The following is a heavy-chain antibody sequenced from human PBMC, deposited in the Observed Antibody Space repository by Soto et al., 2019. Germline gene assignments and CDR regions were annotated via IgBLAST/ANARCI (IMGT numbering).Heavy chain of an antibody. J-gene: IGHJ4*02. D-gene: IGHD1-26*01. V-gene: IGHV3-23*01. CDR2: ISGSGGST. CDR1: GFTFSSYA. Sequence: GGSLKLSCAASGFTFSSYAMSWVRQAPGKGLEWVSAISGSGGSTYYADSVKGRFTISRDNSKNTLYLQMNSLRAEDTAVYYCAKDLVGATRFDYWGQGTLVTVSS. CDR3: AKDLVGATRFDY.